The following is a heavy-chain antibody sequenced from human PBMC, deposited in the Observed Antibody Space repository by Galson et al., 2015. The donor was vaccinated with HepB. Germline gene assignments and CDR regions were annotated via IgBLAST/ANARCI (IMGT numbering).Heavy chain of an antibody. J-gene: IGHJ4*02. CDR2: LRQDGNEI. CDR3: ARDKIVGATSLDY. D-gene: IGHD1-26*01. V-gene: IGHV3-7*03. CDR1: GFTFSRYW. Sequence: SLRLSCAASGFTFSRYWMSWVRQAPGKGLEWVANLRQDGNEIYYADAVKGRFTISRDNARNSVYLQMTSLSADDTATYYCARDKIVGATSLDYWGQGILVTVSS.